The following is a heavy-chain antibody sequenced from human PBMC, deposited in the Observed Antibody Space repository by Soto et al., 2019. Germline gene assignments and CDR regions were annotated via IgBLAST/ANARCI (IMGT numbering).Heavy chain of an antibody. CDR3: ARDSGDSSAYYLDY. CDR2: IYYSGTT. Sequence: ETLYLTCAVSGGSVSSGSYCWSWIRQPPGKGLEWIGYIYYSGTTNYNPSLKSRVTISVDTSKNQFSLKLSSVTAADTAVYYCARDSGDSSAYYLDYWGQGALVTVSS. J-gene: IGHJ4*02. CDR1: GGSVSSGSYC. V-gene: IGHV4-61*01. D-gene: IGHD3-22*01.